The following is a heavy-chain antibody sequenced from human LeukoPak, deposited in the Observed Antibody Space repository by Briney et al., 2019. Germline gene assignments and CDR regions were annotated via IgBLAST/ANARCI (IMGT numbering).Heavy chain of an antibody. V-gene: IGHV1-69*13. J-gene: IGHJ2*01. D-gene: IGHD2-21*02. Sequence: SVTVSCTASGGTFSIYAISWVRQAPGQGLEWMGGIIPIFGTANYAQKFQGRVTITVDESTSTAYMELSSLRSEDTAVYYCARNVPPAYCGGDCYTYWYFDLWGRGTLVTVSS. CDR2: IIPIFGTA. CDR3: ARNVPPAYCGGDCYTYWYFDL. CDR1: GGTFSIYA.